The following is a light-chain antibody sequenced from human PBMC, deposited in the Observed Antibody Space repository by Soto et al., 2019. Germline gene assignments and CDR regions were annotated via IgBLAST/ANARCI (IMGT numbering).Light chain of an antibody. Sequence: DVVMTQSPLSLPVTLGQPASISCRSSQSLVYSDGNIYLNWFQQRPGQSPRRLIYKVSNRDSGVPDRFSGGGSGTDLTLTISRVEAEDVGVDYCMQGRLWPPFTFGQGTRLEIK. CDR1: QSLVYSDGNIY. CDR3: MQGRLWPPFT. V-gene: IGKV2-30*01. CDR2: KVS. J-gene: IGKJ5*01.